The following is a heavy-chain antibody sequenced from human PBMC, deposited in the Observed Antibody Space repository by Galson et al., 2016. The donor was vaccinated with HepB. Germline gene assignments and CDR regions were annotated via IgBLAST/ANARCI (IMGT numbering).Heavy chain of an antibody. CDR2: IHSDGSTT. V-gene: IGHV3-74*01. CDR1: GFTLAGNG. CDR3: ARESPTTAGAFDI. J-gene: IGHJ3*02. Sequence: SLRLSCAASGFTLAGNGMTWVRQAPGKGLVWVSRIHSDGSTTSYADSVKGRFTVSRDNAKNTLYMQMNSLRAEDTAVYYCARESPTTAGAFDIWGQGTMVTVSS. D-gene: IGHD4-17*01.